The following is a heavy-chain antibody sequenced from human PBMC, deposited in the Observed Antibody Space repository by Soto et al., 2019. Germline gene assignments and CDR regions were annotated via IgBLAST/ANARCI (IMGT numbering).Heavy chain of an antibody. D-gene: IGHD3-10*01. Sequence: SETLSLTCTVSGGSISSGDYYWSWIRQPPGKGLEWIGYIYYSGSTYYNPSLKSRVTISVDTSKNQFSLKLSSVTAADTAVYYCAREAVLLWFGESTYDYWGQGTLVTVSS. CDR2: IYYSGST. J-gene: IGHJ4*02. CDR1: GGSISSGDYY. CDR3: AREAVLLWFGESTYDY. V-gene: IGHV4-30-4*01.